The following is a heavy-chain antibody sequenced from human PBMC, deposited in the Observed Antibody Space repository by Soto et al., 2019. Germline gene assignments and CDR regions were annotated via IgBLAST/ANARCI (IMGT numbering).Heavy chain of an antibody. CDR2: ISYDGNNK. D-gene: IGHD2-2*01. J-gene: IGHJ4*02. Sequence: QVQLVESGGGVVQPGRSLRLSCAASGFTFSSYAMHWVRQAPGKGLEWVAVISYDGNNKYYADSVKGRFTISRDNSKNTLYLQMNSLRAEDTAVYYCARAVSADIVVVPAPDYWGQGTLVTVSS. V-gene: IGHV3-30-3*01. CDR3: ARAVSADIVVVPAPDY. CDR1: GFTFSSYA.